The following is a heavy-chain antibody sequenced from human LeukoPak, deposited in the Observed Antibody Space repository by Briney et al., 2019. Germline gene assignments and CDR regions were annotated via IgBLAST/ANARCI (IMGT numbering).Heavy chain of an antibody. V-gene: IGHV3-7*04. CDR1: GFTFSSYW. D-gene: IGHD3-22*01. CDR3: ARARDYYDSSGYSYWYFDL. Sequence: GGSLRLSCVASGFTFSSYWMSWVRQAPGKGLEWVANIRQDGSEKHYVDSVQGRFTISSDNAKNSLYLQMNSLRAVDTAVYYCARARDYYDSSGYSYWYFDLWGRGTLVTVSS. CDR2: IRQDGSEK. J-gene: IGHJ2*01.